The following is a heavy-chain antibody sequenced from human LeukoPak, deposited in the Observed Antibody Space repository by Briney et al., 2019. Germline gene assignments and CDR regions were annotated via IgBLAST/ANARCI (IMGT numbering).Heavy chain of an antibody. V-gene: IGHV4-34*01. J-gene: IGHJ4*02. CDR1: GGSISSYY. Sequence: SETLSLTCTVSGGSISSYYWSWIRQPPGKGLEWIGEINHSGSTNYNPSLKSRVTISVDTSKNQFSLKLSSVTAADTAVYYCAILPFDYWGQGTLVTVSS. CDR2: INHSGST. CDR3: AILPFDY.